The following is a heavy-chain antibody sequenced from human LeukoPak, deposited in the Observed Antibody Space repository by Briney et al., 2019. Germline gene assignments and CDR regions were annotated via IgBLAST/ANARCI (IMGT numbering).Heavy chain of an antibody. CDR1: GFTFDGYA. J-gene: IGHJ5*02. CDR3: AKVYDYGGNSALDP. D-gene: IGHD4-23*01. CDR2: ISGDGGST. Sequence: GGSLRLSCAASGFTFDGYAMHWVRQAPGKGLEWVSLISGDGGSTYYADSVKGRFTISRDNSKNSLYLQMNSLRTEDTALYYCAKVYDYGGNSALDPWGQGTLVTVSS. V-gene: IGHV3-43*02.